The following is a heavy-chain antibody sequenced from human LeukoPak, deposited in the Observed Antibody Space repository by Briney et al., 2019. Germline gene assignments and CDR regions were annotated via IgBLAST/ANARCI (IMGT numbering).Heavy chain of an antibody. J-gene: IGHJ4*02. CDR3: AATNYFYGSGSFHKRDS. D-gene: IGHD3-10*01. V-gene: IGHV4-34*01. CDR1: GDSFDNYY. CDR2: VDHSGRT. Sequence: PSETLSLTCGVYGDSFDNYYWNWIRQFPEKRLEWIGEVDHSGRTTYSPSLQGRVTISVDTSRSQFSLKLNSVTAADTAVYFCAATNYFYGSGSFHKRDSWGQGTLVTVS.